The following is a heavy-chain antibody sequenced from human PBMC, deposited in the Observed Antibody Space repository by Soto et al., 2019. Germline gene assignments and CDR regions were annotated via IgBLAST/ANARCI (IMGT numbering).Heavy chain of an antibody. V-gene: IGHV1-69*01. CDR1: GDTFSSYA. CDR3: ARDGSGSRSRASPMDV. Sequence: QVQLVQSGAEVKKPGSSIKVSCKASGDTFSSYAISWVRQAPGQGLEWMGGIIPIFGTANYAQKFQGRVTITADESTSTAYMELSSLRSEDTAVYYCARDGSGSRSRASPMDVWGQGTTVTVSS. D-gene: IGHD3-22*01. CDR2: IIPIFGTA. J-gene: IGHJ6*02.